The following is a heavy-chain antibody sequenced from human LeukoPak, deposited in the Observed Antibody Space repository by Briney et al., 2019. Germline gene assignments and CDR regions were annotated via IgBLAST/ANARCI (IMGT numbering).Heavy chain of an antibody. V-gene: IGHV3-53*01. CDR2: IYSGGST. CDR1: GFTVSSNY. Sequence: GGSLRLSCAASGFTVSSNYMSWVRQAPGKGLEWVSVIYSGGSTYYADSVKGRFTISRDNSKNTLYLQMNSLRAEDTAVYYCARAQIVVPAAMLRGYFDYWGQGTLVTVSS. D-gene: IGHD2-2*01. J-gene: IGHJ4*02. CDR3: ARAQIVVPAAMLRGYFDY.